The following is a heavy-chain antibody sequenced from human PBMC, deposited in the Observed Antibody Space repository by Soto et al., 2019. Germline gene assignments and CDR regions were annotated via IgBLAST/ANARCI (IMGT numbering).Heavy chain of an antibody. CDR2: MNSNSGNT. Sequence: ASVKVSCKASGYTFTSYDINWVRQATGQGLEWMGWMNSNSGNTGYAQKFQGRVTMTRDTSISTAYMELSSLTSEDTAVYYCARYSAGYCSGDTCKVGLWGQGTLVTVSS. CDR3: ARYSAGYCSGDTCKVGL. CDR1: GYTFTSYD. V-gene: IGHV1-8*01. J-gene: IGHJ4*02. D-gene: IGHD2-15*01.